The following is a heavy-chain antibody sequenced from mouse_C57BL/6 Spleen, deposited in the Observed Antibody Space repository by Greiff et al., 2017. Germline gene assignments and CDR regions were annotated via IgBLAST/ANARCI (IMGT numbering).Heavy chain of an antibody. V-gene: IGHV1-61*01. CDR1: GYTFTSYW. CDR2: IYPSDSET. J-gene: IGHJ2*01. Sequence: QVQLQQPGAELVRPGSSVKLSCKASGYTFTSYWMDWVKQRPGQGLEWIGNIYPSDSETHYNQKFKDKATLTVDNTSSTAYLQLSSLTSEDSAVYYCASGVIDYWGQGTTLTVSS. CDR3: ASGVIDY.